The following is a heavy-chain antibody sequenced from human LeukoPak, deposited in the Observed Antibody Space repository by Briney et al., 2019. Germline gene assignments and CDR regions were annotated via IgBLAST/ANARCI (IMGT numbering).Heavy chain of an antibody. J-gene: IGHJ6*02. D-gene: IGHD2-15*01. CDR2: ISYDGSNK. V-gene: IGHV3-30-3*01. Sequence: SGGSLRLSCAASGFTFSSYAMHWVRQAPGKGLEWVAVISYDGSNKYYADSVKGRFTISRDNSKNTLYLQINSLRAEDTAVYYCARAPVGFGMDVWGQGTTVTVSS. CDR3: ARAPVGFGMDV. CDR1: GFTFSSYA.